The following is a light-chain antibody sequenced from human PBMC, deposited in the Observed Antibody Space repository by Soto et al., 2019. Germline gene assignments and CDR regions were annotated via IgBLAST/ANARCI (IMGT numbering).Light chain of an antibody. V-gene: IGKV1-5*03. CDR2: KAS. Sequence: DIQMPQSPSTLSGSVGDRVTITCRASRTISSWLAWYQQKPGKAPKLLIYKASTLKSGVPSRFSGSGSGTEFTLTISSLQPDDFATYYCQHYNSYSEAFGQGTKVDI. J-gene: IGKJ1*01. CDR3: QHYNSYSEA. CDR1: RTISSW.